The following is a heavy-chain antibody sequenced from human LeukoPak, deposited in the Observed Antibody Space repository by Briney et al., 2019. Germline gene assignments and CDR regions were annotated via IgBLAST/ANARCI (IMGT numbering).Heavy chain of an antibody. CDR2: ISSSSSTI. CDR3: ARDLGIAVRDAFDI. CDR1: GFTFSSYR. D-gene: IGHD6-19*01. J-gene: IGHJ3*02. V-gene: IGHV3-48*01. Sequence: GGSLRLSCAASGFTFSSYRMNWVRQAPGKGLEWVSYISSSSSTIYYADSVKGRFTISRDNAKNSLYLQMNSLRAEDTAVYYCARDLGIAVRDAFDIWGQGTMVTVSS.